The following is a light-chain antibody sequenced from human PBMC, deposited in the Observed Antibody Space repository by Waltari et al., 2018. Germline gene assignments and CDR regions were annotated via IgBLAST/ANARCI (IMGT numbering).Light chain of an antibody. CDR1: QDISNY. CDR3: QQYDNLPLT. Sequence: DIRMTQSPSSLSASVGDRVTITCQASQDISNYLNCYQQKPGKAPKLLIYDASNLETGVPSRFSGSGSGTDFTFTISSLQPEDIATYYCQQYDNLPLTFGGGTKVEIK. J-gene: IGKJ4*01. CDR2: DAS. V-gene: IGKV1-33*01.